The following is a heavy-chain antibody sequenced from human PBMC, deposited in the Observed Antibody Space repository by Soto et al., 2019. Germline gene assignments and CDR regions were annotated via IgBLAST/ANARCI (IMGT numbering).Heavy chain of an antibody. Sequence: VGSLRLSCAASGFTCSNYWMHWVRQAPGKGLVWVSRINSDGSSTSYADSVKGRFTISRDNAKNTLYLQMDSLRAEDTALYYCARDSALYTTSWYRWFDPWGQGTLVTVSS. CDR2: INSDGSST. J-gene: IGHJ5*02. V-gene: IGHV3-74*01. CDR1: GFTCSNYW. CDR3: ARDSALYTTSWYRWFDP. D-gene: IGHD6-13*01.